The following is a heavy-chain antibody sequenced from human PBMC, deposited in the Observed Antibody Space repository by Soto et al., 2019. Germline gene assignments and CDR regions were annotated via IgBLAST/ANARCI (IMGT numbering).Heavy chain of an antibody. CDR1: GFTFSSYG. CDR3: AKPDLVATTLYGMDV. D-gene: IGHD2-2*01. Sequence: GGSLRLSCAASGFTFSSYGMHWVRQAPGKGLEWVAVISYDGSNKYYADSVKGRFTVSRDNSKNTLYLQMYSLRAEDTAVYYCAKPDLVATTLYGMDVWGQGTTVTVSS. V-gene: IGHV3-30*18. CDR2: ISYDGSNK. J-gene: IGHJ6*02.